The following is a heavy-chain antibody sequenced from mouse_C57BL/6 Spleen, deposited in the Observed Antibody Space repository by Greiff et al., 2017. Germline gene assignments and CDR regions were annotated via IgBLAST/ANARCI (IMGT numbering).Heavy chain of an antibody. CDR2: IHPSVSDT. CDR1: CYPFPCYL. CDR3: AISDDGPLYY. J-gene: IGHJ2*01. Sequence: VQLQHPGAELVKPGASVEVSFKASCYPFPCYLLHWVKQRPGQGLEWIGRIHPSVSDTNYHQKFKGKATLTVDKSSSTAYMQLSSLTSEDSAVYYCAISDDGPLYYWGQGTTLTVSS. D-gene: IGHD2-3*01. V-gene: IGHV1-74*01.